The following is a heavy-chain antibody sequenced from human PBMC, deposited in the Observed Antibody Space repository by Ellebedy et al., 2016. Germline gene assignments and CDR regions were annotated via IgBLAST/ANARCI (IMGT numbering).Heavy chain of an antibody. V-gene: IGHV3-53*01. Sequence: GESLKISXAASGFTVSSNYMSWVRQAPGKGLEWVSVIYSSGSTYYADSVKGRFTISRDNSKNTLYLQMNSLRAEDTAVYYCAKGGGNYYDSSGYYDYPPEYFQHWGQGTLVTVSS. D-gene: IGHD3-22*01. J-gene: IGHJ1*01. CDR1: GFTVSSNY. CDR2: IYSSGST. CDR3: AKGGGNYYDSSGYYDYPPEYFQH.